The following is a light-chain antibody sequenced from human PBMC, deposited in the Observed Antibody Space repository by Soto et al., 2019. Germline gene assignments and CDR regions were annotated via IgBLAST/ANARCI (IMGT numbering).Light chain of an antibody. Sequence: EIVLTQSPGTLSLSPGERATLSCRASQSVSSNYLAWYQQKPGQAPRLLIYGASSRATGIPDRFSGSGSGTYFTITISRLEPEDSAVYHCQQHGSSPRYTFGQGTKLEIK. CDR3: QQHGSSPRYT. V-gene: IGKV3-20*01. CDR1: QSVSSNY. J-gene: IGKJ2*01. CDR2: GAS.